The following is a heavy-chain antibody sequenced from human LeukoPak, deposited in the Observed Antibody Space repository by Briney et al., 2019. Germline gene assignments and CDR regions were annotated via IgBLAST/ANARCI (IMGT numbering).Heavy chain of an antibody. D-gene: IGHD3-10*01. V-gene: IGHV1-69*05. CDR3: ARDTYYYGSGSYGY. CDR2: IIPIFGTA. CDR1: GGTFSNYA. Sequence: GASVKVSCKASGGTFSNYAINWVRQAPGQGLEWMGRIIPIFGTAKYAQKFQGRVTITTDESTSTAYMELSSLRSEDTAVYYCARDTYYYGSGSYGYWGQGTLVTVSS. J-gene: IGHJ4*02.